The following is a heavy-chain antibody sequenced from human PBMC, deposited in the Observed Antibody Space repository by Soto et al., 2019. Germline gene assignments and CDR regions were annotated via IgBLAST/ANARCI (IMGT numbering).Heavy chain of an antibody. D-gene: IGHD6-13*01. CDR3: VKATHPGIADTYYYYGMDV. CDR2: ISSNGGST. CDR1: VFTFSSYA. Sequence: PGGSLRLSCSASVFTFSSYAMHWVRQAPGEGLEYVSAISSNGGSTYYADSVKGRFTIYRDNSKNTLYLQMSRLRAEDTAVYYCVKATHPGIADTYYYYGMDVWGQGTTVTVSS. J-gene: IGHJ6*02. V-gene: IGHV3-64D*06.